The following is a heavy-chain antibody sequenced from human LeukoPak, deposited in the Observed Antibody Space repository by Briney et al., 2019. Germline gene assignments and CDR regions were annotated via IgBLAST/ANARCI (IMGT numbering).Heavy chain of an antibody. J-gene: IGHJ3*02. Sequence: ASVKVSCKTSGYTFPSFGITWIRQVPGQGLEWMGWITAYNGNTSYAQKFQDRVSMTTDSSTTTAYMELSSLRSEDTAVYYCATAPPDYGDYGGAFDIWGQGTMVTVSS. CDR3: ATAPPDYGDYGGAFDI. V-gene: IGHV1-18*01. D-gene: IGHD4-17*01. CDR2: ITAYNGNT. CDR1: GYTFPSFG.